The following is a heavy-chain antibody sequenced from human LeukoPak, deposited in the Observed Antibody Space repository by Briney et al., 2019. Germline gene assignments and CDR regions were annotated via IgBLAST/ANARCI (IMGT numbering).Heavy chain of an antibody. D-gene: IGHD2-21*01. Sequence: ASVRASFAVSGYTLTEVSMHWVRQAPGKGGGGMGGFDAEDGETIYTQKFQGRVAITEDTSTDTPYMELSSLRSEDTAVYYCATDRLPYDYSVYWGQGPLVTVSS. CDR1: GYTLTEVS. CDR3: ATDRLPYDYSVY. CDR2: FDAEDGET. V-gene: IGHV1-24*01. J-gene: IGHJ4*02.